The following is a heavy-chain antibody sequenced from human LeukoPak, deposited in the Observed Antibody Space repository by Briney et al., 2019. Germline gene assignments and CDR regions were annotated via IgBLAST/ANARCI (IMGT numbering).Heavy chain of an antibody. V-gene: IGHV3-23*01. D-gene: IGHD3-10*01. CDR2: ITGSGGST. CDR1: GFTFSNYA. CDR3: AKTRRVLDAFDI. J-gene: IGHJ3*02. Sequence: PGGSLRLSCAASGFTFSNYAMSWVRQAPGKGLEWVSGITGSGGSTYYADSVKGQFTISRDNSKNTLYLQMNSLRAEDTAVYSCAKTRRVLDAFDIWGQGTMVTVSS.